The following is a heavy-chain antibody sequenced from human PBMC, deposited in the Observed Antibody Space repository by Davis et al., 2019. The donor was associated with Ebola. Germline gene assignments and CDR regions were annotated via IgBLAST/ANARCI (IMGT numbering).Heavy chain of an antibody. J-gene: IGHJ6*04. V-gene: IGHV3-64*02. CDR2: ISSNGGST. Sequence: GESLKISCAASGFTFSSYAMHWVRQAPGKGLEYVSAISSNGGSTYYADSVKGRFTISRDNSKNTLYLQMGSLRAEDMAVYYCARDSPFNYYGMDVGAKGPRSPSPQ. CDR3: ARDSPFNYYGMDV. CDR1: GFTFSSYA.